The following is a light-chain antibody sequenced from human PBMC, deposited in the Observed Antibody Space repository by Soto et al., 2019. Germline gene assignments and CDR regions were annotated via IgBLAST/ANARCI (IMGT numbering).Light chain of an antibody. V-gene: IGKV1-5*03. CDR3: QQYKGT. J-gene: IGKJ1*01. Sequence: DIEMAQSPSTVSASVGDRVTITCRASQSISSWLAWYQQKPGKAPKLLIYKASSLQSGVPSRFSGSGSETEFTLTISSLQPDDFATYYCQQYKGTFGEGTKVEIK. CDR2: KAS. CDR1: QSISSW.